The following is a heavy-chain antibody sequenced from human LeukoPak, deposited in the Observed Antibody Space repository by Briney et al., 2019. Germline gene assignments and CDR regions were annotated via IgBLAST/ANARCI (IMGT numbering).Heavy chain of an antibody. CDR3: ATLGGLDYDFWSGYPY. CDR1: GYSFTSYW. CDR2: IYPGDSDT. V-gene: IGHV5-51*01. J-gene: IGHJ4*02. Sequence: EESLKISCKGSGYSFTSYWIGRVRQMPGKGLEWMGIIYPGDSDTRYSPSFQGQVTISADKSISTAYLQWSSQKASDTAMYYCATLGGLDYDFWSGYPYWGQGTLVTVSS. D-gene: IGHD3-3*01.